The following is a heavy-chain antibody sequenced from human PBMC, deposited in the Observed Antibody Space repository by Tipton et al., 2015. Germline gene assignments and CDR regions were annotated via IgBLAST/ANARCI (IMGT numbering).Heavy chain of an antibody. Sequence: TLSLTCSVSGGSVTNSYYSWGWIRQPPGKGLEWIGSIYYTGSTLYNSSLKSRVTISVDTSKNQFSLKVNSVTAADTAVYYCARLRGIAVAETRSDYWGQGTLVTVSS. CDR1: GGSVTNSYYS. D-gene: IGHD6-19*01. CDR3: ARLRGIAVAETRSDY. CDR2: IYYTGST. J-gene: IGHJ4*02. V-gene: IGHV4-39*01.